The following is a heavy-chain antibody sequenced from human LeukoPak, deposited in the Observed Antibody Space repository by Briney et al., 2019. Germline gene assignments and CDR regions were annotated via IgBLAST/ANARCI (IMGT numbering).Heavy chain of an antibody. J-gene: IGHJ5*02. D-gene: IGHD3-3*01. CDR2: MNPNSGNT. Sequence: ASVKVSCKASGYTFTSYDINWVRQATGQGLEWMGWMNPNSGNTGYAQRFQGRVTITRNTSISTAYMKLSSLRSEDTAVYYCATLHYDFWSGYFDPWGQGTLVTVSS. CDR1: GYTFTSYD. CDR3: ATLHYDFWSGYFDP. V-gene: IGHV1-8*03.